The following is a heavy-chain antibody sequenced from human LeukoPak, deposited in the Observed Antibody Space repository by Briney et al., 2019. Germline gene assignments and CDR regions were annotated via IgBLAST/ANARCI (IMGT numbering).Heavy chain of an antibody. J-gene: IGHJ4*02. CDR1: GYTFTGDY. V-gene: IGHV1-2*06. CDR2: INPNSGGT. D-gene: IGHD6-19*01. CDR3: ARFRAGKGVDY. Sequence: ASVKVSCKASGYTFTGDYMHWVRQAPGQGLEWMGRINPNSGGTNYAQKFQGRVTMTRDTSISTAYMELSRLRSDDTAVYYCARFRAGKGVDYWGQGTLVTVSS.